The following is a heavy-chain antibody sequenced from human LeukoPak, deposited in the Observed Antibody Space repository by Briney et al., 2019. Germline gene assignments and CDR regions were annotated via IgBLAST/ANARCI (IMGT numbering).Heavy chain of an antibody. V-gene: IGHV4-38-2*01. D-gene: IGHD3-10*01. CDR3: ARARGYYYYMDV. Sequence: PSETLSLTCVVSGYSISSGYYWAWIRQPPGKGLELIGSIYHSGSTNYNPSLKSRVTISVDTSKNQFSLNLNSVTAADTAVYYCARARGYYYYMDVWGKGTTVPVSS. CDR2: IYHSGST. CDR1: GYSISSGYY. J-gene: IGHJ6*03.